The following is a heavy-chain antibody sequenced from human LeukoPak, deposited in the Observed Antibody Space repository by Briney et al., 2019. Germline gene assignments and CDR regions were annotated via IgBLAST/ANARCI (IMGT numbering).Heavy chain of an antibody. V-gene: IGHV1-18*01. CDR1: GYTFTSYG. CDR2: ISAYNGNT. CDR3: ARGGSYSSSWLSFDY. Sequence: ASVKVSCKASGYTFTSYGISWVRQAPGQGLEWMGWISAYNGNTNYAQKLQGRVTMTTDTSTSTACMELRSLRSDDTAVYYCARGGSYSSSWLSFDYWGQGTLVTVSS. D-gene: IGHD6-13*01. J-gene: IGHJ4*02.